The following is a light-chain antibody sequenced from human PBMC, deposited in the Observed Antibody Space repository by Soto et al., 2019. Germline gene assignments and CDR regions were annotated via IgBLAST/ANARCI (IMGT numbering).Light chain of an antibody. CDR1: QSVSNN. V-gene: IGKV3-15*01. CDR3: QQYNEWPLT. J-gene: IGKJ4*01. CDR2: HAS. Sequence: EIVMTQSPATLSVSPGERATLPCRASQSVSNNLAWYQQKPGQAPRLLIYHASTGATGIPARFSGSGSGTELTLTISSVQSEDFAVYYCQQYNEWPLTFGGGTKVEIK.